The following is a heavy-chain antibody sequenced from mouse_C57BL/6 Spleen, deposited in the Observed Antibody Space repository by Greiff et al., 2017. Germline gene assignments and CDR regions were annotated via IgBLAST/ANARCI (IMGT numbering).Heavy chain of an antibody. CDR3: AREYDGYDYARDY. CDR2: ISYDGSN. D-gene: IGHD2-3*01. J-gene: IGHJ4*01. Sequence: EVKLQESGPGLVKPSQSLSLTCSVTGYSITSGYYWNWIRQFPGNKLEWMGYISYDGSNNYNPSLKNRISITRDTSKNQFFLKWNSVTTEDTATYYCAREYDGYDYARDYWGQGTSVTVSS. V-gene: IGHV3-6*01. CDR1: GYSITSGYY.